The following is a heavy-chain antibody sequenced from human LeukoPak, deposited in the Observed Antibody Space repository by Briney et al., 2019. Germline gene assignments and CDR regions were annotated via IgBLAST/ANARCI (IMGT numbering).Heavy chain of an antibody. CDR1: GFTFRSYG. Sequence: GFSLSLSYAASGFTFRSYGMQWVRQAPARGLEWVAVIWYDGCNKYYADSVKGRFTISRDKSKNTLYLQMNSLRAEDTAVYYCARGGRYYDFWSGYYGHYGMDVWGQGTTVTVSS. V-gene: IGHV3-33*01. CDR3: ARGGRYYDFWSGYYGHYGMDV. D-gene: IGHD3-3*01. CDR2: IWYDGCNK. J-gene: IGHJ6*02.